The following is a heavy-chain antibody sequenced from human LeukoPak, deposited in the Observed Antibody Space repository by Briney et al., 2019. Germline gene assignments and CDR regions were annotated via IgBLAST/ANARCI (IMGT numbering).Heavy chain of an antibody. Sequence: SETLSLTCTVSGGSISSYYWSWIRQPPGKGLEWIGYIYYSGSTNYNPSLKSRVTISVDTSKNQFSLKLSSVTAAGTAVYYCARDSSIAAAGTSNYYYYYGMDVWGQGTTVTVSS. CDR3: ARDSSIAAAGTSNYYYYYGMDV. D-gene: IGHD6-13*01. CDR2: IYYSGST. CDR1: GGSISSYY. J-gene: IGHJ6*02. V-gene: IGHV4-59*01.